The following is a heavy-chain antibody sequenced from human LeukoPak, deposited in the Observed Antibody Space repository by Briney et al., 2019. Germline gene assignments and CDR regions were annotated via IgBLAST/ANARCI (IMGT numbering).Heavy chain of an antibody. CDR1: GGSISSYY. V-gene: IGHV4-4*07. CDR3: ARDHVEGYCSGGSCRPVYYFDY. Sequence: PSETLSLTRTVSGGSISSYYWSWIRQPAGKGLEWIGRIYTSGSTNYNPSLKSRVTMSVDTSKNQFSLKLSSVTAADTAVYYCARDHVEGYCSGGSCRPVYYFDYWGQGTLVTVSS. D-gene: IGHD2-15*01. J-gene: IGHJ4*02. CDR2: IYTSGST.